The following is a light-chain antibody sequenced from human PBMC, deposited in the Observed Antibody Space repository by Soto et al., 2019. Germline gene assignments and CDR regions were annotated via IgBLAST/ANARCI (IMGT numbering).Light chain of an antibody. CDR1: QGISSY. Sequence: DIEMTQSPSSLSASVGDRVTITCRASQGISSYLTWYQQRPGKAPRVLIYGASTLQSGVPLRFSGSGSGTEFTLTISSLQPEDFATYYCQHYNIYSVAFGQGTKVDIK. V-gene: IGKV1-9*01. CDR3: QHYNIYSVA. CDR2: GAS. J-gene: IGKJ1*01.